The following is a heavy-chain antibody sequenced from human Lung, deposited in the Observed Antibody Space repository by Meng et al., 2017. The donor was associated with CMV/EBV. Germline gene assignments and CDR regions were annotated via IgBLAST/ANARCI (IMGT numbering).Heavy chain of an antibody. J-gene: IGHJ4*02. CDR2: LSDGGSTT. CDR1: GFAFSNYC. Sequence: ASGFAFSNYCMHWVRQAPAKGLVWVSRLSDGGSTTAYADSVKGRFTISRDNAKNTLYLQMHSLTTEDTAVYYCARGGPQFDYWGQGTLVTVSS. CDR3: ARGGPQFDY. V-gene: IGHV3-74*01.